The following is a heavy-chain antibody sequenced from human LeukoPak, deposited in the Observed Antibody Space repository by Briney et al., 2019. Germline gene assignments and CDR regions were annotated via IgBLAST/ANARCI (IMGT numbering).Heavy chain of an antibody. CDR3: ARGLRFLEWLSYFDY. J-gene: IGHJ4*02. Sequence: GGSLRLSCAASGFTFSSYWMHWVRQAPGKGLVWVSRIKGDGSSTSYADSVKGRFTISRDNSKNTLYLQMNSLRAEDTAVYYCARGLRFLEWLSYFDYWGQGTLVTVSS. V-gene: IGHV3-74*01. CDR2: IKGDGSST. D-gene: IGHD3-3*01. CDR1: GFTFSSYW.